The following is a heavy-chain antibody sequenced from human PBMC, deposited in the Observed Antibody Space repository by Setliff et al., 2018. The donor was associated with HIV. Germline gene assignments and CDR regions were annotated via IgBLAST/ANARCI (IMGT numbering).Heavy chain of an antibody. CDR2: TSGSGDST. V-gene: IGHV3-23*01. Sequence: GGSLRLSCAASGFTFNYHAMTWVRQAPGKGLEWVSGTSGSGDSTFYAHSVKGRFTISRDNSRDTLYLEMNNLRAEDTALYYCAKDYTPTFWEYNWFDVWGQGTQVTVSS. CDR3: AKDYTPTFWEYNWFDV. D-gene: IGHD3-16*01. J-gene: IGHJ5*02. CDR1: GFTFNYHA.